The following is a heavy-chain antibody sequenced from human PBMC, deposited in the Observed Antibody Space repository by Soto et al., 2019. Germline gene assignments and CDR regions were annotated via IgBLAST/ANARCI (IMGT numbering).Heavy chain of an antibody. D-gene: IGHD3-22*01. V-gene: IGHV1-18*01. CDR3: ARDSRVTMIVVGYFDY. J-gene: IGHJ4*02. Sequence: ASVKVSCKASGYTFTSYGISWVRQAPGQGLEWMGWISAYNGNTNYAQKLQGRVTMTTDTSKSTAYMELRSLRSDDTAVYYCARDSRVTMIVVGYFDYWGQGTPVTVSS. CDR2: ISAYNGNT. CDR1: GYTFTSYG.